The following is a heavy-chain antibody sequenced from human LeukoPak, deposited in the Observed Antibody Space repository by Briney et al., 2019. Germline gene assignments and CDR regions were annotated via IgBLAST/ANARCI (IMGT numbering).Heavy chain of an antibody. Sequence: SETLSLTCTVSGGSISSYYWSRIRQPPGKGLEWIGYIYYSGSTNYNPSLKGRVTISVDTSKNQFSLKLSSVTAADTAVYYCARSYYYDSSGYSEPYYFDYWGQGTLVTVS. CDR3: ARSYYYDSSGYSEPYYFDY. V-gene: IGHV4-59*08. J-gene: IGHJ4*02. D-gene: IGHD3-22*01. CDR1: GGSISSYY. CDR2: IYYSGST.